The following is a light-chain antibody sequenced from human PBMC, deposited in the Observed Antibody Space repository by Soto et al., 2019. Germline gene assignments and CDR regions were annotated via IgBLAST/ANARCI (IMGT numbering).Light chain of an antibody. V-gene: IGLV2-14*01. J-gene: IGLJ2*01. CDR3: ASYTRTTTPV. CDR1: ISDIGGYNF. CDR2: DVN. Sequence: QSALTQPASVSGSPGQSITISCTGTISDIGGYNFISWYQHHPGKAPKLVIYDVNNRPSGISYRFSGSKSGNTASLTISGLQAEDEADYYCASYTRTTTPVFGGGTQLTVL.